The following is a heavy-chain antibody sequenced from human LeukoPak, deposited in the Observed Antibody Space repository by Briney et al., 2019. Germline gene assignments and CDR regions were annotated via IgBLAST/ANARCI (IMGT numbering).Heavy chain of an antibody. Sequence: GGSLRLSCAASGFTFSIYSMNWVRQAPGKGLEWVSYINGSGSPISYATSVKGRFTISRDNAKNSLYLQMNSLRDEDTAAYYCARDTNWAFDYWGQGTLVTVSS. CDR3: ARDTNWAFDY. CDR2: INGSGSPI. CDR1: GFTFSIYS. V-gene: IGHV3-48*02. D-gene: IGHD1-1*01. J-gene: IGHJ4*02.